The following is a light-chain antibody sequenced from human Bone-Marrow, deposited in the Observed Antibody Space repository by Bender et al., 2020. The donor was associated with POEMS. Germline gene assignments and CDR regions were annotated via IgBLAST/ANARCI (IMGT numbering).Light chain of an antibody. V-gene: IGLV2-11*01. CDR2: DVS. J-gene: IGLJ3*02. Sequence: QSALTQPRSVSESPGQSVTISCDVGDYKYVSWYQQHSGKAPKGMIYDVSQRPSGVPDRFAGSKSGNTASPTISVLEAEEEADYYCCSFAGRYSSVFGGGTELTVL. CDR1: DVGDYKY. CDR3: CSFAGRYSSV.